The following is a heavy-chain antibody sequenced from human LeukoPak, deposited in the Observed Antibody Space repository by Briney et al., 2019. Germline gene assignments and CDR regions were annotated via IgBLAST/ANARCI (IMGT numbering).Heavy chain of an antibody. CDR1: GFTFSNYG. J-gene: IGHJ3*02. Sequence: GGSLRLSCAASGFTFSNYGMHWVREAPGKGLEWVVVISYDGSNKYYADPVKGRFTISRDNSKNTLYLQMNSLRAEDTAVYYCANGYYYGSGSYYKEAFDIWGQGTMVTVSS. CDR2: ISYDGSNK. D-gene: IGHD3-10*01. CDR3: ANGYYYGSGSYYKEAFDI. V-gene: IGHV3-30*18.